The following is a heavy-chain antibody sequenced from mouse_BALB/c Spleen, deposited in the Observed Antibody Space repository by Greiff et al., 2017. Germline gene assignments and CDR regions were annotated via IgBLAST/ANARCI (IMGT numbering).Heavy chain of an antibody. CDR3: ARTFITTVVGGDY. D-gene: IGHD1-1*01. CDR1: GYTFTSYT. J-gene: IGHJ2*01. V-gene: IGHV1-4*02. CDR2: INPSSGYT. Sequence: QVQLQQSAAELARPGASVKMSCKASGYTFTSYTMHWVKQRPGQGLEWIGYINPSSGYTEYNQKFKDKTTLTADKSSSTAYMQLSSLTSEDSAVYYCARTFITTVVGGDYWGQGTTLTVSS.